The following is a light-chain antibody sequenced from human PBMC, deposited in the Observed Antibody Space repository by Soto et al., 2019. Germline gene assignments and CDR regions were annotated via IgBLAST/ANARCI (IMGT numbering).Light chain of an antibody. J-gene: IGLJ1*01. V-gene: IGLV2-14*01. CDR2: EVS. Sequence: QSALTQPASLSGSPGQSITISCTGTSSDVGGYNYVSWYQQHPGKAPKLMIHEVSNRPSGVSNRFSGSKSGNTASLTISGLQAEDEADYYCSSYTSSSAYVFGTGTKVTVL. CDR1: SSDVGGYNY. CDR3: SSYTSSSAYV.